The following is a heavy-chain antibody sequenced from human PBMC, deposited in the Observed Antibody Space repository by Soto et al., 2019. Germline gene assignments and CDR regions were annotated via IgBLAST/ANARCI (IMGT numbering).Heavy chain of an antibody. CDR1: GFTFSGSA. CDR2: IRSKANSYAT. CDR3: TSPRITIFGVVIIGGY. Sequence: PGGSLRLSCAASGFTFSGSAMHWVRQASGKGLEWVGRIRSKANSYATAYAASVKGRFTISRDDSKNTAYLQMNSLKTEDTAVYYCTSPRITIFGVVIIGGYWGQGTLVTVSS. V-gene: IGHV3-73*01. D-gene: IGHD3-3*01. J-gene: IGHJ4*02.